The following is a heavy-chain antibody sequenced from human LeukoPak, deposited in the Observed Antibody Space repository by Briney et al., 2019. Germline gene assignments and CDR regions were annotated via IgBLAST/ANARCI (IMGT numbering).Heavy chain of an antibody. J-gene: IGHJ4*02. V-gene: IGHV3-11*01. CDR3: ARAMFGGVIGKFDY. Sequence: PGGSLRLSCAASGFTFSDYNMNWIRQAPVKGLEWVSHISSSGNIIYYVDSVKGRFTISRDNAKNSLYLQMNSLRAEDTAVYYCARAMFGGVIGKFDYWGQGSLVTVSS. CDR1: GFTFSDYN. CDR2: ISSSGNII. D-gene: IGHD3-16*02.